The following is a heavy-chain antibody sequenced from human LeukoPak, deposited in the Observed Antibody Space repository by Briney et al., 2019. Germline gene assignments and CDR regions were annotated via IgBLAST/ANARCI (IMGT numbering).Heavy chain of an antibody. V-gene: IGHV3-23*01. CDR1: GISLSNYG. D-gene: IGHD3-22*01. Sequence: AGSLRFSCAGSGISLSNYGMSWVRQAPGKELKWVADISGSGAGKNYADSVKGRFTISRDNPKNTLYVQMNRLSAEDTAVYFCAKRGVVIRVILVGFHKEAYYFDSWGQGALVTVSS. CDR3: AKRGVVIRVILVGFHKEAYYFDS. J-gene: IGHJ4*02. CDR2: ISGSGAGK.